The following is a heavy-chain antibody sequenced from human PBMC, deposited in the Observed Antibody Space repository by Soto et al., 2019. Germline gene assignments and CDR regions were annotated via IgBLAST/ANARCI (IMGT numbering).Heavy chain of an antibody. J-gene: IGHJ4*02. D-gene: IGHD6-6*01. CDR1: GGSGNSGHYY. Sequence: SETLSLTCTVSGGSGNSGHYYRNWIRQSPGKGLEWIGRIDTSGSTNYNPSLKSRVTMSVHTSNNHFSLKLSSVTAADTAVYYCARDYWYSSSFFDYWGQGTLVTVSS. CDR2: IDTSGST. CDR3: ARDYWYSSSFFDY. V-gene: IGHV4-61*03.